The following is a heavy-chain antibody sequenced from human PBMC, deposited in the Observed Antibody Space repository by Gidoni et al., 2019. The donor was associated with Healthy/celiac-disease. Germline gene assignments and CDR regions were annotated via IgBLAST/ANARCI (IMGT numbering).Heavy chain of an antibody. CDR2: ITNDGSNK. CDR3: AKDTVTTDGMDV. CDR1: GFTFSSYG. D-gene: IGHD4-4*01. Sequence: QVHLLESGGGVVQPGWSLRLSCAASGFTFSSYGVTWVSQAPGKGLEVVAVITNDGSNKYYEDAVEGRFTISRDNSKNTLYLQMNSLRAEDTAVYYCAKDTVTTDGMDVWGQGTTVTVSS. V-gene: IGHV3-30*18. J-gene: IGHJ6*02.